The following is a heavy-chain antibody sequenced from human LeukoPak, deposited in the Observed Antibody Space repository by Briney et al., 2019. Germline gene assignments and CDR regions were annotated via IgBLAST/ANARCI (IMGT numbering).Heavy chain of an antibody. D-gene: IGHD6-6*01. J-gene: IGHJ4*02. CDR2: IRTKGNNDAT. CDR3: TGSSSGY. V-gene: IGHV3-73*01. Sequence: PGGSLKLSCAASGFSFSGSAKHWVRQAPGKGLEWVGHIRTKGNNDATAYAASVKGRFIISRDDSKNTAYLQMNSLKTEDTAVYYCTGSSSGYWGQGTLVTVSS. CDR1: GFSFSGSA.